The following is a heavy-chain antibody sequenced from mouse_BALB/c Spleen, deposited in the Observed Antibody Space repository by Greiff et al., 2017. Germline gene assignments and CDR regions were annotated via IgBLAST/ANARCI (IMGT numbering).Heavy chain of an antibody. J-gene: IGHJ3*01. Sequence: EVKLQESGPGLVKPSQSLSLTCTVTGYSITSDYAWNWIRQFPGNKLEWMGYISYSGSTSYNPSLKSRISITRDTSKNQFFLQLNSVTTEDTATYYCARTKGGKFLWFAYWGQGTLVTVSA. CDR2: ISYSGST. V-gene: IGHV3-2*02. CDR1: GYSITSDYA. CDR3: ARTKGGKFLWFAY.